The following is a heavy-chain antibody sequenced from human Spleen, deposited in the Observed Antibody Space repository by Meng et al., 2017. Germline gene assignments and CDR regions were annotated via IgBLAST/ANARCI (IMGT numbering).Heavy chain of an antibody. CDR3: ASSTLMAYSSGWYNWFDP. Sequence: GESLKISCAASGFTFSSYAMSWVRQAPGKGLEWVANIKQDGSEKYYVDSVKGRFTISRDNAKNSLYLQMNSLRAEDTAVYYCASSTLMAYSSGWYNWFDPWGQGTLVTVSS. D-gene: IGHD6-19*01. CDR1: GFTFSSYA. CDR2: IKQDGSEK. J-gene: IGHJ5*02. V-gene: IGHV3-7*01.